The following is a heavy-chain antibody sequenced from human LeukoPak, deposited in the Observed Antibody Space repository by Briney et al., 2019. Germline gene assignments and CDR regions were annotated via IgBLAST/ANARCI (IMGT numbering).Heavy chain of an antibody. J-gene: IGHJ4*02. D-gene: IGHD3-10*01. CDR2: IYSGGST. Sequence: PGGSLRLSCAASGFTVSSNHMSWVRQAPGKGLEWVSVIYSGGSTNYADSVKGRFTISSDNSKNTLYLQMNNLRGEDTAVYYCARGIVRGVSVPDYWGQGTLVTVSS. CDR3: ARGIVRGVSVPDY. V-gene: IGHV3-53*01. CDR1: GFTVSSNH.